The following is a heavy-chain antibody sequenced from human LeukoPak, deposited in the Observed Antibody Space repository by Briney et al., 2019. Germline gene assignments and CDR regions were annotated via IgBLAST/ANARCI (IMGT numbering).Heavy chain of an antibody. J-gene: IGHJ3*02. V-gene: IGHV4-34*01. D-gene: IGHD2-15*01. CDR3: AREFVVVNAFDI. CDR2: INHSGST. Sequence: SETLSLTCAVSGGFFSGFYWNWIRQSPGKGLEWIGEINHSGSTNYNPSLKSRVTISVDTSKNQFSLKLSSVTAADTAVYYCAREFVVVNAFDIWGQGTMVTVSA. CDR1: GGFFSGFY.